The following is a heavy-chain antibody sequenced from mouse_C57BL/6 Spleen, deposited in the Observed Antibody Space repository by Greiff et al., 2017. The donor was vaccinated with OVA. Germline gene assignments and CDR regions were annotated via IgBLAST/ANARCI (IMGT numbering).Heavy chain of an antibody. CDR2: INPSSGYT. V-gene: IGHV1-7*01. CDR1: GYTFTSYW. CDR3: ARGNLYSNYVFAY. Sequence: QVQLKESGAELAKPGASVKLSCKASGYTFTSYWMHWVKQRPGQGLEWIGYINPSSGYTKYNQKFKDKATLTADKSSSTAYMQLSSLTYEDSAVYYCARGNLYSNYVFAYWGQGTLVTVSA. J-gene: IGHJ3*01. D-gene: IGHD2-5*01.